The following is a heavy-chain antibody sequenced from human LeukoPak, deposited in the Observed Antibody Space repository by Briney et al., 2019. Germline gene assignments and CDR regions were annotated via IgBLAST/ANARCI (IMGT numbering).Heavy chain of an antibody. CDR1: GFTFTSYG. Sequence: GGSLRLPCVASGFTFTSYGMHWVRQAPGKGLEWVAFIRYGGSYNYADSVKGRFTISRDNSQNTLYLQMNSLRAEDTAVYYCAKDREITSGYHYFDYWGQGTLVTVSS. D-gene: IGHD3-22*01. CDR3: AKDREITSGYHYFDY. V-gene: IGHV3-30*02. CDR2: IRYGGSY. J-gene: IGHJ4*02.